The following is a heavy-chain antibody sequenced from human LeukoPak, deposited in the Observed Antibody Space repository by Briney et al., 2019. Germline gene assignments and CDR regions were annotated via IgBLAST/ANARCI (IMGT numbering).Heavy chain of an antibody. J-gene: IGHJ4*02. CDR3: AKPTGVNTVTAPFEY. CDR1: GFTFGSYG. D-gene: IGHD4-17*01. CDR2: ISGSGDKS. V-gene: IGHV3-23*01. Sequence: GSLRLSCAASGFTFGSYGMNWVRQAPGKGLEWVSVISGSGDKSYYTDSVKGRFTVSRDNSKNTVYLQMNSLRAEDTAVYYCAKPTGVNTVTAPFEYWGQGTLGTVSS.